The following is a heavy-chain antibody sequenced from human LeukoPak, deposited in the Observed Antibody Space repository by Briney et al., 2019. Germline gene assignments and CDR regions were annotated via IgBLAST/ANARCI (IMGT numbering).Heavy chain of an antibody. Sequence: GESLKISCEGSGYSFTTYWIAWVRQMPGKGLEWVGIFHPGDSDTRYSPSFQGQVTISADKSISTAYPQWSSLMASDTAIYYCARGFYYFDYWGQGTLVTVSS. CDR3: ARGFYYFDY. CDR1: GYSFTTYW. D-gene: IGHD2/OR15-2a*01. CDR2: FHPGDSDT. V-gene: IGHV5-51*01. J-gene: IGHJ4*02.